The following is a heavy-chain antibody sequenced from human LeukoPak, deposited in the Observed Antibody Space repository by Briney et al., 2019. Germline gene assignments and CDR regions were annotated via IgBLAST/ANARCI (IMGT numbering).Heavy chain of an antibody. D-gene: IGHD3-22*01. J-gene: IGHJ4*02. CDR2: IIPIFGTA. CDR1: GGTFSSYA. CDR3: ARAVSNYYDSSGYVD. Sequence: GSSVKVSCKASGGTFSSYAISWVRQAPGQGLEWMGGIIPIFGTANYAQKFQGRVTITADESTSTAYMELSSLGSEDTAVYYCARAVSNYYDSSGYVDWGQGTLVTVSS. V-gene: IGHV1-69*01.